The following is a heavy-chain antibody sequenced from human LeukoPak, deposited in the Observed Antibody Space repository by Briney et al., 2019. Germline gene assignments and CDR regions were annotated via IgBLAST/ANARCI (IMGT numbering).Heavy chain of an antibody. CDR1: GYSISGTYY. J-gene: IGHJ3*02. CDR2: IYHSGVT. CDR3: ARGLSGGNCAFDI. V-gene: IGHV4-38-2*02. Sequence: SETLSLTCTVSGYSISGTYYWDWIRQPPGEGLEWIGGIYHSGVTYYNPSLKSRVTISVDTSENQFSLKLSSVTAADTAVYYCARGLSGGNCAFDIWGQGTMVTVSS. D-gene: IGHD4-23*01.